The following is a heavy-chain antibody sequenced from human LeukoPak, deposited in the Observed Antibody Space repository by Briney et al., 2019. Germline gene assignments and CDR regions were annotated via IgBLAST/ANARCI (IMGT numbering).Heavy chain of an antibody. Sequence: SETLSLTCTVSGGSISSHYWSWIRQPPGKGLEWIGYIYYSGSTNYNPSLKSRVTISVDTSKNQFSLKLSSVTAADTAVYYCARVIGSYYPNWFDPWGQGTMVTVSS. CDR3: ARVIGSYYPNWFDP. J-gene: IGHJ5*02. V-gene: IGHV4-59*11. CDR2: IYYSGST. CDR1: GGSISSHY. D-gene: IGHD1-26*01.